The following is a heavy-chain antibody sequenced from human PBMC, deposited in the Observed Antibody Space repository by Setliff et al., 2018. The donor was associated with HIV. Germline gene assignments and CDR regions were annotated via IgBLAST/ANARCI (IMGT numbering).Heavy chain of an antibody. CDR2: MNPKSGNT. CDR3: ARSGPRDHDFWYDQSRRYFDL. CDR1: GYTFTQSD. V-gene: IGHV1-8*03. D-gene: IGHD3-3*01. J-gene: IGHJ2*01. Sequence: ASVKVSCKASGYTFTQSDINWVRQATGQSPEWMGWMNPKSGNTGYKQTFQDRITITRDTSINTIHMELKSLTSEDTAVYYCARSGPRDHDFWYDQSRRYFDLWGRGT.